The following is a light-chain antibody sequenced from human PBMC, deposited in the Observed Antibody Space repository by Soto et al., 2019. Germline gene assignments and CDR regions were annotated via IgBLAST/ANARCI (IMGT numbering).Light chain of an antibody. CDR1: QGISNY. CDR2: SAS. V-gene: IGKV1-27*01. Sequence: DIQMTQSPSSLSASVGDRVTITCRASQGISNYLAWYQQKPGKVPKLLIYSASTLQSGVPSRFSGSGSGTDLTLTIRSLQTADVATSYCQKYISAPWTFGQGTKVEIK. CDR3: QKYISAPWT. J-gene: IGKJ1*01.